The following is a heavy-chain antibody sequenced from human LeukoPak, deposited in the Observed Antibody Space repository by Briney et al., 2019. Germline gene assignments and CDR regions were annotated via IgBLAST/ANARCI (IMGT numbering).Heavy chain of an antibody. V-gene: IGHV1-3*01. CDR1: GYTFTNYA. D-gene: IGHD2-15*01. J-gene: IGHJ6*02. CDR2: INPGNGDT. CDR3: ARERWHCRVNCYSVYYYALDV. Sequence: WASVTVSCKGSGYTFTNYAVHWVRQAPGQRLEWLGWINPGNGDTKYSQNFQGRVTVTSDTSAATAYVELNSLTSEDTAVYYCARERWHCRVNCYSVYYYALDVWGQGTTVTVSS.